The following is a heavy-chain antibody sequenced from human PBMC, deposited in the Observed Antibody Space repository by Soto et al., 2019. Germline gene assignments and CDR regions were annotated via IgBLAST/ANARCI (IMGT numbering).Heavy chain of an antibody. CDR1: GDSISSGGYY. CDR3: ARFNGPPYCFDF. V-gene: IGHV4-31*03. J-gene: IGHJ4*02. CDR2: IYYSAST. Sequence: PSETLSLTCSVSGDSISSGGYYWSWIRQHPGKGLECIGYIYYSASTFYNPSLKRRISISVDPSKNQFSLNLRSVTAADTAMYYCARFNGPPYCFDFWGQGTLVTVSS.